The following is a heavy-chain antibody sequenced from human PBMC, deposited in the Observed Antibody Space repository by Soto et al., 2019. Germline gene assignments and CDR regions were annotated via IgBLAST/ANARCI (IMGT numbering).Heavy chain of an antibody. CDR3: ARARPQQWLVLDY. J-gene: IGHJ4*02. Sequence: QVQLVESGGGVVQPGRSLRLSCAPSGFTFSSYVMHWVRQAPGKGLEWVALIWYDGSNKCYADSVKGRFTISRDNSKNTVYLQMNSLRAEDTAVYYCARARPQQWLVLDYWGQGTLVTVSS. V-gene: IGHV3-33*01. D-gene: IGHD6-19*01. CDR2: IWYDGSNK. CDR1: GFTFSSYV.